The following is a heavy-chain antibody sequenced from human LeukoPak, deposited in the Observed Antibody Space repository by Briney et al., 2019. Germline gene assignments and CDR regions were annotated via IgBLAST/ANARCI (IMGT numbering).Heavy chain of an antibody. D-gene: IGHD3-9*01. CDR1: GFTFSSYA. V-gene: IGHV3-23*01. CDR2: ISGSGGST. Sequence: GVSLRLSCAASGFTFSSYAMSWVRQAPGKGLEWVSAISGSGGSTYYADSVKGRFTISRDNSKNTLYLQMNSLRAEDTAVYYCAKDSYYDILTANDAFDIWGQGTMVTVSS. CDR3: AKDSYYDILTANDAFDI. J-gene: IGHJ3*02.